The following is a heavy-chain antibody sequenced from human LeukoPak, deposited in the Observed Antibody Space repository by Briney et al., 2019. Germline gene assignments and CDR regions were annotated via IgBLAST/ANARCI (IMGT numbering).Heavy chain of an antibody. CDR3: ARVGGGSFYFYFDY. J-gene: IGHJ4*02. V-gene: IGHV1-2*02. Sequence: GASVRLSCKASGYTFTGYYMHWVRQAPGQGLEWMGWINPNSGGTNYAQKLQGRLTMTTDSSTSTAYMELRSLRSDDTAVYYCARVGGGSFYFYFDYWGQGTLVTVSS. CDR1: GYTFTGYY. CDR2: INPNSGGT. D-gene: IGHD1-26*01.